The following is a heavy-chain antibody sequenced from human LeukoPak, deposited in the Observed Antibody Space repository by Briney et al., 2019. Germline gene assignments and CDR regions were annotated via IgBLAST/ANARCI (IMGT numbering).Heavy chain of an antibody. J-gene: IGHJ4*02. Sequence: GGSLRLSCAASGFTFSSYAMGWVRQAPGKGLEWVSSISGSGGSTYADSVKGRFTISRDNSKNTLYLQMNSLRAEDTAVYYCARDGIAAAGTLDYWGQGTLVTVSS. CDR1: GFTFSSYA. CDR2: ISGSGGST. V-gene: IGHV3-23*01. CDR3: ARDGIAAAGTLDY. D-gene: IGHD6-13*01.